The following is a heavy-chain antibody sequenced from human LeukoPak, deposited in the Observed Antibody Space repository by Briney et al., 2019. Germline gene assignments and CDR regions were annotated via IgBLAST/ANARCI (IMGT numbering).Heavy chain of an antibody. CDR3: AKDVRVGEYYGSGSYFDY. V-gene: IGHV3-23*01. J-gene: IGHJ4*02. CDR2: ISASGGST. D-gene: IGHD3-10*01. Sequence: GGSLRLSCAASGFTFSSYAMSWVRQAPGKGLEWVSIISASGGSTYYADSVKGRFTISRDKSRNYLQMNSLRGDDTAICYCAKDVRVGEYYGSGSYFDYWGQGTLVTVSS. CDR1: GFTFSSYA.